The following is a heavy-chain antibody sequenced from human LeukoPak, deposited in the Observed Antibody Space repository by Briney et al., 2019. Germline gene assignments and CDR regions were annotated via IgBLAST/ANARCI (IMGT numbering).Heavy chain of an antibody. D-gene: IGHD5-18*01. J-gene: IGHJ4*02. CDR1: GYSISSGYY. V-gene: IGHV4-38-2*01. CDR2: IYYSGST. Sequence: SETLSLTCAVSGYSISSGYYWGWIRQPPGKGLEWIGSIYYSGSTYYNPSLKSRVTISVDTSKNQFSLKLSSVTAADTAVYYCARQVDTAMVSVFDYWGQGTLVTVSS. CDR3: ARQVDTAMVSVFDY.